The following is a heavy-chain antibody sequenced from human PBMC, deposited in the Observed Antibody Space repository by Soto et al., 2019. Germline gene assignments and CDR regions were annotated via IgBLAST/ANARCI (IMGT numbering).Heavy chain of an antibody. CDR2: INPSGGST. CDR3: ARDYPLLIYDSSGRLDY. D-gene: IGHD3-22*01. Sequence: ASVKVSCKASGYTFTSYYMHWVRQAPGQGLEWMGIINPSGGSTSYAQKFQGRVTMTRDTSTSTVYMELSSLRSEDTAVYYCARDYPLLIYDSSGRLDYWGQGTLLTVSS. J-gene: IGHJ4*02. V-gene: IGHV1-46*01. CDR1: GYTFTSYY.